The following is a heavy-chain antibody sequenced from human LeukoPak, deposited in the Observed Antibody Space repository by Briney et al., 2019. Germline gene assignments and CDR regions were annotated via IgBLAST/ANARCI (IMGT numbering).Heavy chain of an antibody. CDR3: ARGEAAAGNDP. J-gene: IGHJ5*02. Sequence: LAASVKVSCKASGYTFTGYYMHWVRQAPGQGLEWMGWINPNSGNTNYAQKLQGRVTMTTDTSTSTAYMELRSLRSDDTAVYYCARGEAAAGNDPWGQGTLVTVSS. CDR1: GYTFTGYY. V-gene: IGHV1-2*03. CDR2: INPNSGNT. D-gene: IGHD6-13*01.